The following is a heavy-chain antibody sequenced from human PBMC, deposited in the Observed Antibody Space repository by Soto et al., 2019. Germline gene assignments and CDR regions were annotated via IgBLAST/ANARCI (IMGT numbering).Heavy chain of an antibody. J-gene: IGHJ4*02. D-gene: IGHD3-22*01. CDR3: AQTPDSSGYSFDY. CDR2: IDPSDSYT. V-gene: IGHV5-10-1*01. CDR1: GYSFTSYW. Sequence: PGESLKISCKGSGYSFTSYWISWVRQMPGKGLEWMGRIDPSDSYTNYSPSFQGHVTISADKSISTAYLQWSSLKASDTAMYYCAQTPDSSGYSFDYWGKGTLVTVSS.